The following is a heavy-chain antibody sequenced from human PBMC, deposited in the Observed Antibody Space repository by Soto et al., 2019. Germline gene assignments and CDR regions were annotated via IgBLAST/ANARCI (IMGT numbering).Heavy chain of an antibody. V-gene: IGHV4-61*08. D-gene: IGHD4-4*01. J-gene: IGHJ5*02. CDR3: ARHSYYSNPLRFDP. CDR1: GASIISGEHY. Sequence: SETLSLTCTVSGASIISGEHYWSWIRQPPGKGPEWIGNIHYSGSTNYNPSLKSRVTISVDTSKNQFSLRLSSVTAAETAVYYCARHSYYSNPLRFDPWGQGTLVTVSS. CDR2: IHYSGST.